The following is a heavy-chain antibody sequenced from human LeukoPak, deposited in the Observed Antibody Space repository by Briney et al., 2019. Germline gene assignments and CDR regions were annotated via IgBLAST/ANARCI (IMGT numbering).Heavy chain of an antibody. CDR3: ARDRRRYTATIFRYYYYYYGMDV. Sequence: ASVKVSCTASGYTFTSYGISWVRQAPGQGLEWMGWISAYNGNTNYAQKLQGRVTMTTDTSTSTAYMELRSLRSDDTAVYYCARDRRRYTATIFRYYYYYYGMDVWGQGTTVTVSS. CDR1: GYTFTSYG. CDR2: ISAYNGNT. J-gene: IGHJ6*02. V-gene: IGHV1-18*01. D-gene: IGHD5-18*01.